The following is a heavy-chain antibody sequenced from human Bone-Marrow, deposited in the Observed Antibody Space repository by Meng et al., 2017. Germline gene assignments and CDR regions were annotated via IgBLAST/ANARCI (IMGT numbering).Heavy chain of an antibody. CDR3: AKKYYYDSSGYSLDY. CDR1: GSIFSDHW. Sequence: GESLKISCSGFNFGSIFSDHWMTWVRQAPGKGLEWVANIKPDGTEKNYVDSVKGRFTISRDNAQNSLYLQMNSLRAEDTAVYYCAKKYYYDSSGYSLDYWGQGTLVTVSS. J-gene: IGHJ4*02. V-gene: IGHV3-7*01. CDR2: IKPDGTEK. D-gene: IGHD3-22*01.